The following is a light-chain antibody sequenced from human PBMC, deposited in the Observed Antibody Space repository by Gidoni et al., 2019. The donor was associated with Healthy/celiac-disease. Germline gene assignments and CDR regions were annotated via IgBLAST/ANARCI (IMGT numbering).Light chain of an antibody. CDR2: LNSDGSH. V-gene: IGLV4-69*01. J-gene: IGLJ3*02. Sequence: QLVLTQSPSASASLGASVKLTCTLSSGHSSDAIAWHPQQPEKGPRYLMKLNSDGSHSKGDGIPDRFSGSSSGAERYLTISSLQSEDEADYYCQTWGTGIWVFGGGTKLTVL. CDR3: QTWGTGIWV. CDR1: SGHSSDA.